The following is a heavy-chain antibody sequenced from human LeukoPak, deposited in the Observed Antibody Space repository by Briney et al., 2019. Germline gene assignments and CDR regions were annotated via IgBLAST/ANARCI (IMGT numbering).Heavy chain of an antibody. CDR2: IRSKAYVGTT. Sequence: GGSLRLSCTASGFTFGDYAMSWFRQAPGKGLEWVGFIRSKAYVGTTEYAASAKGRFTIQRDDSKSIAYLQMNSLKTEHTAVYYCARPDRLLGPFDYWGQGTLVTVPS. D-gene: IGHD3-9*01. CDR1: GFTFGDYA. J-gene: IGHJ4*02. V-gene: IGHV3-49*03. CDR3: ARPDRLLGPFDY.